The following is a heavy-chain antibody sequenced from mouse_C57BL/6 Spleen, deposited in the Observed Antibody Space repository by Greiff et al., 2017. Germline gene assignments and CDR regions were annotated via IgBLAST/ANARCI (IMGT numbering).Heavy chain of an antibody. Sequence: VQLQQPGAELVKPGASVKLSCKASGYTFTSYWLQWVKQRPGQGLEWIGEIDPSDSYTNYNQKFKGKATLTVDPSSSTAYMQLSSLTSEDAAVYYCSITTVVAKDWYFDVWGTGTTVTVSS. CDR3: SITTVVAKDWYFDV. CDR2: IDPSDSYT. D-gene: IGHD1-1*01. J-gene: IGHJ1*03. CDR1: GYTFTSYW. V-gene: IGHV1-50*01.